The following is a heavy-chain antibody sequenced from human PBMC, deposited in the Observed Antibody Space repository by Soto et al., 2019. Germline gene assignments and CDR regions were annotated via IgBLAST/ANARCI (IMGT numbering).Heavy chain of an antibody. CDR3: ARGGYCGGDCYPSTFDY. V-gene: IGHV1-46*01. Sequence: GASVKVSCKASGYTFTSYYMHWVRQAPGQGLEWMGIINPSGGSTSYAQKFQGRVTMTRDTSTSTVYMELSSLRSEDTAVYYCARGGYCGGDCYPSTFDYWGQGTLVNVSS. CDR2: INPSGGST. D-gene: IGHD2-21*02. CDR1: GYTFTSYY. J-gene: IGHJ4*02.